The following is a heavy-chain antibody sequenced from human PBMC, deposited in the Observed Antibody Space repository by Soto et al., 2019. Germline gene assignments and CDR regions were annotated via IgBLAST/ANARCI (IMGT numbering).Heavy chain of an antibody. V-gene: IGHV3-30*18. D-gene: IGHD5-12*01. Sequence: LRLSCAASGFTFTNYGLHWVRQAPGKGLEWVAVISHDGINKYYEDSVKGRFTISRDTSKNTLYLQMNSLRPEDTAVYFCAKDRGYEILDSWGQGTQVTVSS. J-gene: IGHJ4*02. CDR1: GFTFTNYG. CDR3: AKDRGYEILDS. CDR2: ISHDGINK.